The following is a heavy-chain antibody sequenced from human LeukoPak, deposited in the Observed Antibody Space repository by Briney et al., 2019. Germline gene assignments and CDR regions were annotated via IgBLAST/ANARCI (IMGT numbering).Heavy chain of an antibody. J-gene: IGHJ4*02. V-gene: IGHV1-18*01. D-gene: IGHD2-2*01. CDR1: GYTFTSYG. Sequence: AASVKVSCKASGYTFTSYGISWVRQAPGQGLEWMGWISSYNGNTNYAQKLQDRVTMTTDTSTSTAYMELRSLRSDDTAVYYCARDSRPIVVVPAATLPDYWGQGTLVTVSS. CDR3: ARDSRPIVVVPAATLPDY. CDR2: ISSYNGNT.